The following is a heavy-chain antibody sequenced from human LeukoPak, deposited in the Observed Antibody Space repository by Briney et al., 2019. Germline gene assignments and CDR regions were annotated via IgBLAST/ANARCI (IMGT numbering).Heavy chain of an antibody. CDR3: ARDTPAEYYYGSSGYHPGDAFDI. V-gene: IGHV1-18*01. J-gene: IGHJ3*02. CDR1: GYTFTSYG. CDR2: ISAYNGNT. D-gene: IGHD3-22*01. Sequence: ASVTVSCKASGYTFTSYGISWVRQAPGQGLEWMGWISAYNGNTNYAQKLQGRVTMTTDTSTSTAYMELRSLRSDDTAVYYCARDTPAEYYYGSSGYHPGDAFDIWGQGTMVTVSS.